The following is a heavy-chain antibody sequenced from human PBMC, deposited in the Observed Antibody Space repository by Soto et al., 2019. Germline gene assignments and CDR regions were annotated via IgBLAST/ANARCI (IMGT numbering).Heavy chain of an antibody. CDR3: ARDWSPSTIAARHDY. Sequence: QVQLVESGGGVVQPGRSLRLSCAASGFTFSTYAMHWVRQAPGKGLEWVAVISYDGSTKYYADSVKGRFSISRDNSKNTLYLQMSSLRGEDTAVYYCARDWSPSTIAARHDYWGQGTLVTVSS. J-gene: IGHJ4*02. CDR1: GFTFSTYA. CDR2: ISYDGSTK. D-gene: IGHD6-6*01. V-gene: IGHV3-30-3*01.